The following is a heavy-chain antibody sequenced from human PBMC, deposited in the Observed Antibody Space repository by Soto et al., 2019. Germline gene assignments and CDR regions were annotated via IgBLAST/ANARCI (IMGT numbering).Heavy chain of an antibody. CDR2: IYPGDSDT. CDR3: ARHGAYESSGFPTVY. CDR1: GYSLTNYW. V-gene: IGHV5-51*01. D-gene: IGHD3-22*01. Sequence: PGESLKISCKGSGYSLTNYWIGWVRQMPGKGLEWMGIIYPGDSDTKYSPSFQGLVTISVDKSISTAYLQWNSLKASDTAMYYCARHGAYESSGFPTVYWGQGTLVTVSS. J-gene: IGHJ4*02.